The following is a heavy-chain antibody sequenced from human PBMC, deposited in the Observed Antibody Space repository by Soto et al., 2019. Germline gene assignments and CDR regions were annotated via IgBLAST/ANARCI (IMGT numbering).Heavy chain of an antibody. D-gene: IGHD3-9*01. CDR3: ARHAGSLTSFDY. J-gene: IGHJ4*02. CDR1: GGSISRYY. Sequence: SETLSLTCTVSGGSISRYYWSWIRQPPGKGLEFIGHIYYSGSTHYNPPLKSRVTISVDTSKNQFSLKLTSVTAADTAVYYCARHAGSLTSFDYWGQGTLVTVSS. CDR2: IYYSGST. V-gene: IGHV4-59*08.